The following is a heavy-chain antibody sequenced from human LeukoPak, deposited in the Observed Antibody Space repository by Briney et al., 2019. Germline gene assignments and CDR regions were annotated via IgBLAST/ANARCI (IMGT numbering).Heavy chain of an antibody. CDR3: TTLYYDFWSGYYTPFDY. J-gene: IGHJ4*02. CDR1: GFTFSNAW. V-gene: IGHV3-15*01. CDR2: IKRKTDGGTT. Sequence: PGGSLRLSCAASGFTFSNAWMSWVRQPPGKGREWVGGIKRKTDGGTTDDAAPVKGRFTISRDDSKNTLYLQMNSLKTEDTAVYYCTTLYYDFWSGYYTPFDYWGQGTLVTVSS. D-gene: IGHD3-3*01.